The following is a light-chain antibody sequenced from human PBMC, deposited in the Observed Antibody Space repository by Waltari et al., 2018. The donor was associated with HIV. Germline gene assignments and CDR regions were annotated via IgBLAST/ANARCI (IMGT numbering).Light chain of an antibody. CDR2: WSN. V-gene: IGLV1-47*01. J-gene: IGLJ3*02. Sequence: QSVLTQPPSASGTPGQRVTISCSGSRSNIGSNYVYWYRQLPGTAPKLLIYWSNQRPSGVPDRFSGSKSGTSASLAISGLRSENEADYYCAAWDASLSVWVFGGGTKLTVL. CDR1: RSNIGSNY. CDR3: AAWDASLSVWV.